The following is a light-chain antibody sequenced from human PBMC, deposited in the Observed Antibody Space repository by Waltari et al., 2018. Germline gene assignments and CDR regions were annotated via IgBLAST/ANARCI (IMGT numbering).Light chain of an antibody. CDR1: SPNIGRNT. Sequence: QSVLTQPPSASGTPGQRVTISCSGRSPNIGRNTVNWYQQLPGTAPKLLIYSNNQRPSGVPDRFSGSKSGTSASLAISGLQSEDEADYYCAAWDDSLNGGVFGGGTKLTVL. CDR2: SNN. V-gene: IGLV1-44*01. J-gene: IGLJ3*02. CDR3: AAWDDSLNGGV.